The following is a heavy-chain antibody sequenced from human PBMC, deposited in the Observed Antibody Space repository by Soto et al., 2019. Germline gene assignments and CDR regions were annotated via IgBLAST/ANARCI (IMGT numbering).Heavy chain of an antibody. CDR3: ARPVYDSSDSYYGMHV. CDR2: IIPIFGTA. D-gene: IGHD3-22*01. Sequence: SVKVSCKASGGTFSSYAISWVRQAPGQGLEWMGGIIPIFGTANYAQKFQGRVTITADESTSTAYMELRSLRSEDTAVYYCARPVYDSSDSYYGMHVWGQGTTCTVS. J-gene: IGHJ6*02. V-gene: IGHV1-69*13. CDR1: GGTFSSYA.